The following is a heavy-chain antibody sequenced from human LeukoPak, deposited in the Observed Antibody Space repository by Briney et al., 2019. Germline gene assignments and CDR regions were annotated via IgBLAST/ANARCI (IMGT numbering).Heavy chain of an antibody. Sequence: GGSLRLSCAASGFTFSSYSMNWVRQAPGKGLVWVSRINSDESSTSYADSVTGRFTISRDNARNTLYLQMNILRAEDTAVYYCARASGYYDSSGYYNGMDVWGLGTTVTVSS. CDR3: ARASGYYDSSGYYNGMDV. CDR1: GFTFSSYS. J-gene: IGHJ6*02. CDR2: INSDESST. V-gene: IGHV3-74*01. D-gene: IGHD3-22*01.